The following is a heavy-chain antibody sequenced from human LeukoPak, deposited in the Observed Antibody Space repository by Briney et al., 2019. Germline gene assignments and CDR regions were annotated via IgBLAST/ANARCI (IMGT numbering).Heavy chain of an antibody. D-gene: IGHD1-20*01. J-gene: IGHJ4*02. Sequence: GGSLRLSCAASGFTVSSNYMSWVRQAPGKGLEWVSVIYSGGSTYYADSVKGGFTISRDNSKNTLYLQMNSLRAEDTAVYYCAKGPPEYNWKEFDYWGQGTLVTVSS. CDR1: GFTVSSNY. CDR2: IYSGGST. V-gene: IGHV3-66*01. CDR3: AKGPPEYNWKEFDY.